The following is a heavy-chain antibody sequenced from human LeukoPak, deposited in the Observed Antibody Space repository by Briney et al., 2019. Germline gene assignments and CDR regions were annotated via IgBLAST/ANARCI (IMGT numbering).Heavy chain of an antibody. D-gene: IGHD3-22*01. V-gene: IGHV1-18*04. CDR2: INAYNGNT. CDR3: ARGLPPRRNYDSRGYYSYYFDY. J-gene: IGHJ4*02. CDR1: GYTFTGYY. Sequence: ASVKVSCKASGYTFTGYYMHWVRQAPGQGLEWMGWINAYNGNTKYAQKFQGRVTLTTDTSTSTAYMELRSLRSDDTAVYYCARGLPPRRNYDSRGYYSYYFDYWGQGTLVTVSS.